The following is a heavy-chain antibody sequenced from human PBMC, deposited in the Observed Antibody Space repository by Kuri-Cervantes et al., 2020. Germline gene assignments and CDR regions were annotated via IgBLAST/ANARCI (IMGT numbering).Heavy chain of an antibody. Sequence: GESLKISCAASGFTFSSYSMNWVRQAPGKGLEWVSSISSSSSYIYYADSVKGRFTISRDNAKNSLYLQMNSLRAEDTAVYYCARGSWFGDRYYGMDVWGQGTTVTVSS. J-gene: IGHJ6*02. CDR3: ARGSWFGDRYYGMDV. CDR1: GFTFSSYS. D-gene: IGHD3-10*01. V-gene: IGHV3-21*01. CDR2: ISSSSSYI.